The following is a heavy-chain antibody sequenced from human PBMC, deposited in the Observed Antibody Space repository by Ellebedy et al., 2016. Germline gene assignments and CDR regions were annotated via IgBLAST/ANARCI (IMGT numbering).Heavy chain of an antibody. CDR1: GFTFSSYG. V-gene: IGHV3-30*18. CDR2: ISYDGSNK. Sequence: GESLKISXAASGFTFSSYGMHWVRQAPGKGLEWVAVISYDGSNKYYADSVKGRFTISRDNSKNTLYLQMNSLRAEDTAVYYCAKTGPLYYSWYYYYMDVWGKGTTVTVSS. CDR3: AKTGPLYYSWYYYYMDV. D-gene: IGHD4-11*01. J-gene: IGHJ6*03.